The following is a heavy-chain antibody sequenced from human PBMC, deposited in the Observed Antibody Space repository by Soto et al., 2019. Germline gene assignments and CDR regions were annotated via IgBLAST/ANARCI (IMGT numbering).Heavy chain of an antibody. D-gene: IGHD3-10*01. V-gene: IGHV3-33*01. CDR2: IWYDGSNK. CDR3: ARVGDDSETFQH. Sequence: GGSLRLSCAASGFTFSSYGMHWVRQAPGKGLEWVAVIWYDGSNKYYADSVKGRFTISRDNSKNTLYLQMNSLRAEDTAVYYCARVGDDSETFQHWGQGTLVTVSS. CDR1: GFTFSSYG. J-gene: IGHJ1*01.